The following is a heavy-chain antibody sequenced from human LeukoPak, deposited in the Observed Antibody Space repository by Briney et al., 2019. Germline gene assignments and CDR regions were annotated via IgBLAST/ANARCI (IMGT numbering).Heavy chain of an antibody. CDR2: IRSKANNYAT. D-gene: IGHD4-17*01. CDR3: TSHDYGDYIPFDY. V-gene: IGHV3-73*01. Sequence: GGSLKLSCAASGFTFSGSAMHWVRQASGKGLEWVGRIRSKANNYATAYAASVKGRFTISRDDSKNTEYLQMNSLKTEDTAVYYCTSHDYGDYIPFDYWGQGTLVTVSS. J-gene: IGHJ4*02. CDR1: GFTFSGSA.